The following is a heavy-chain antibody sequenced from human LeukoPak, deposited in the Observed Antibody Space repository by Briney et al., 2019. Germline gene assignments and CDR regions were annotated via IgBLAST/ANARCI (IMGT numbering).Heavy chain of an antibody. J-gene: IGHJ6*02. CDR1: GFTFSSYW. Sequence: GGSLRLSCAVSGFTFSSYWMSWVRQAPGRGLEWVANIKQDGSEKYYVDSVKGRFTISRDNAKNSLYLQMNSLRAEDTAVYYCARDRIVVVPAAIVVYGMDVWGQGTTVTVSS. CDR2: IKQDGSEK. D-gene: IGHD2-2*01. CDR3: ARDRIVVVPAAIVVYGMDV. V-gene: IGHV3-7*01.